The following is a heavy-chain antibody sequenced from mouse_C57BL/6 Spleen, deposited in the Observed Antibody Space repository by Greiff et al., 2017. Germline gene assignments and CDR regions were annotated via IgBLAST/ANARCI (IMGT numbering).Heavy chain of an antibody. CDR3: ARCEDGNTWFAY. CDR1: GYAFSSYW. V-gene: IGHV1-80*01. J-gene: IGHJ3*01. CDR2: IYPGDGDT. D-gene: IGHD2-1*01. Sequence: VQLQQSGAELVKPGASVKISCKASGYAFSSYWMNWVKQRPGKGLEWIGQIYPGDGDTTYNGKFKGKATLTADKSSSTAYMQLSSLTSEDSAVYVCARCEDGNTWFAYWGQGTLVTVSA.